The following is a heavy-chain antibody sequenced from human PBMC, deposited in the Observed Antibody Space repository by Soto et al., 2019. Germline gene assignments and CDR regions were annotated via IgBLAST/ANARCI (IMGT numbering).Heavy chain of an antibody. D-gene: IGHD6-13*01. V-gene: IGHV1-46*01. CDR3: AREDIAAAGTLYNWFDP. J-gene: IGHJ5*02. CDR2: INPSGGNT. Sequence: ASVKVSCKASGYTFTSYYMHWVRQAPGQGLEWMGIINPSGGNTSYAQKFQGRVTMTRDTSTSTVYMELSSLRSEDTAVYYCAREDIAAAGTLYNWFDPWGQGNLVTVSS. CDR1: GYTFTSYY.